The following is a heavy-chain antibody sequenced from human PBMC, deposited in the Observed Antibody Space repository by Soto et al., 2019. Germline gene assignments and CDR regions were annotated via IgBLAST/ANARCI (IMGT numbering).Heavy chain of an antibody. Sequence: GGSLRLSCTASGFTFSEYSMSWVRQAPGKGLEWVSSITHSGTYVYYADSVKGRFTISRDSASNSLFLQMTSLRAEDTAVYHCARARVNDWYSDYWGQGTLVTVSS. V-gene: IGHV3-21*01. CDR1: GFTFSEYS. CDR3: ARARVNDWYSDY. D-gene: IGHD1-1*01. CDR2: ITHSGTYV. J-gene: IGHJ4*02.